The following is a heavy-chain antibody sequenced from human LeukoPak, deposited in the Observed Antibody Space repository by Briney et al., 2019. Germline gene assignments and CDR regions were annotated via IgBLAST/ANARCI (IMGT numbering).Heavy chain of an antibody. CDR3: ARDVPVLLWFGESSHRWFDP. V-gene: IGHV3-30*02. J-gene: IGHJ5*02. D-gene: IGHD3-10*01. Sequence: GGSLRLSCAASGITFSSHGMHWVRQAPDKGLEWVAFIRHEGNDKYYADSVKGRFTISRDNAKNSLYLQMNSLRAEDTAVYYCARDVPVLLWFGESSHRWFDPWGQGTLVTVSS. CDR1: GITFSSHG. CDR2: IRHEGNDK.